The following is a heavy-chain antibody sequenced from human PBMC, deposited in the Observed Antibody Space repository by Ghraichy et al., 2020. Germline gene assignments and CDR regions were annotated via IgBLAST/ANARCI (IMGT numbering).Heavy chain of an antibody. Sequence: SEPLSLTCTVSVGSISSSSYYWGWIRQPPGKGLEWIGYIYYSGSTNYNPSLKSRVTLSVDTSKNQFSLHLSSVPAADTDVYYCAREVRHAFDIWGQGTMVTVSS. V-gene: IGHV4-61*01. CDR1: VGSISSSSYY. CDR3: AREVRHAFDI. J-gene: IGHJ3*02. CDR2: IYYSGST.